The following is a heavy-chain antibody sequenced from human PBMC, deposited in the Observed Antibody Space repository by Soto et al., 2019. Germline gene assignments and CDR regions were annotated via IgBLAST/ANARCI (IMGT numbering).Heavy chain of an antibody. CDR1: GFTFSSYA. Sequence: QVQLVESGGGVVQPGRSLRLSCAASGFTFSSYAMHWVRQAPGKGLEWVAVISYDGSKKYYADSVKGRFTISRDNSKNTLSLQMNSLGAEDPAGYYWAREMMGATINYWGQGTLVTVSS. J-gene: IGHJ4*02. CDR3: AREMMGATINY. V-gene: IGHV3-30*14. CDR2: ISYDGSKK. D-gene: IGHD1-26*01.